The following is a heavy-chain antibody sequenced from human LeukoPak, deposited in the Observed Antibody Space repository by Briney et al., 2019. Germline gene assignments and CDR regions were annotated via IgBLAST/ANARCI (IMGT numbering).Heavy chain of an antibody. CDR1: GFTFSSYA. CDR2: ISYDESNK. Sequence: PGGSLRLSCAASGFTFSSYAMHWVRQAPGKGLEWVAVISYDESNKYYADSVKGRFTISRDNSKNTLYLQMNGLRAEDTAVYYCARGTVTTIDYWGQGTLVTVSS. CDR3: ARGTVTTIDY. D-gene: IGHD4-17*01. V-gene: IGHV3-30*04. J-gene: IGHJ4*02.